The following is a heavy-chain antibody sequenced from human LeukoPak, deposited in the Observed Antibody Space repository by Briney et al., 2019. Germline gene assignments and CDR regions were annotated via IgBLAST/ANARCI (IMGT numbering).Heavy chain of an antibody. Sequence: SETLSLTCTVSGGSISSGDYYWSWLRQPPGTGLEWIGYIYYSGSTYYNPSRKSRVTISVDTSKNQFSLKLSSVTAADTAVYYCARDPVDYYDSSGYRTGYWGQGTLVTVSS. CDR3: ARDPVDYYDSSGYRTGY. CDR1: GGSISSGDYY. V-gene: IGHV4-30-4*08. CDR2: IYYSGST. J-gene: IGHJ4*02. D-gene: IGHD3-22*01.